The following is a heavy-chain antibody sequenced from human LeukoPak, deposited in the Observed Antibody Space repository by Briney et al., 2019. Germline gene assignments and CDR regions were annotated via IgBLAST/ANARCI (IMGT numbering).Heavy chain of an antibody. CDR2: IYYSGST. CDR1: GGSISSYY. D-gene: IGHD6-13*01. CDR3: AKVMYVRYSSSWYDY. Sequence: SETLSLTCTVSGGSISSYYWSWIRQPPGKGLEWIGYIYYSGSTNYNPSLKSQVTISVDTSKNQFSLKLSSVTAADTAVYYCAKVMYVRYSSSWYDYWGQGTLVTVSS. J-gene: IGHJ4*02. V-gene: IGHV4-59*01.